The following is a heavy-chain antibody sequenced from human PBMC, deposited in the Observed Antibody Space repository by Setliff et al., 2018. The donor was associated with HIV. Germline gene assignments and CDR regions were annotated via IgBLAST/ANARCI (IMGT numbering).Heavy chain of an antibody. J-gene: IGHJ6*03. CDR3: ARGFYDFFYNYYMDV. D-gene: IGHD3-3*01. V-gene: IGHV1-46*01. Sequence: GASVKVSCKASGYSFTNYYIHWVRQAPGQGLEWMGVINPSSGDTLYAQNFQGRVTVTRDTSTSTVYMELSSLRSEDTAVYYCARGFYDFFYNYYMDVWGKGTTVT. CDR1: GYSFTNYY. CDR2: INPSSGDT.